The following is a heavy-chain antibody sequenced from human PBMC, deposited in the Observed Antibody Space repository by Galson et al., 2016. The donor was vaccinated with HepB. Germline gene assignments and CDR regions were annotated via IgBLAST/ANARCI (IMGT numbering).Heavy chain of an antibody. V-gene: IGHV3-15*01. CDR2: IKSKVDGGTE. CDR3: TADIPNVGSGYNDFDF. CDR1: GFSFSHPFSNAFKNAW. J-gene: IGHJ4*02. D-gene: IGHD5-12*01. Sequence: SLRLSCAASGFSFSHPFSNAFKNAWMSWVRQAPGKGLEWVGRIKSKVDGGTENYAAPVKGRFTVSRDDSKDMLYLQMDSLKTEDTAVYYCTADIPNVGSGYNDFDFWGQGTLVTVSS.